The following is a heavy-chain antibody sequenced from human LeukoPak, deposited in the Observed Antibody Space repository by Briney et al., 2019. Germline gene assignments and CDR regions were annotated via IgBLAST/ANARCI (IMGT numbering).Heavy chain of an antibody. CDR3: ARDAFGLLLNYWYFDL. V-gene: IGHV4-4*07. Sequence: PSETLSLTCTVSGGSISSYYWSWVRQPAGKGLEWIGRIYTSGRNNYNPSLKRRVTMSVDTSKNQFSLKLSSVTAADTAVYYCARDAFGLLLNYWYFDLWGRGTLVTVSS. CDR2: IYTSGRN. J-gene: IGHJ2*01. CDR1: GGSISSYY. D-gene: IGHD2-15*01.